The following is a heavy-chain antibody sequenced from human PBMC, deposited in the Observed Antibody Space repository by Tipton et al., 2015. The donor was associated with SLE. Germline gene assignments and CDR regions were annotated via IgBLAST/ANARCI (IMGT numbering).Heavy chain of an antibody. CDR1: GGSFSDYY. Sequence: TLSLTCAVYGGSFSDYYWNWIRQPPGKGLEWIAEINHSGSTNYNPSLKSRVTISADTSKNQFSLKLSSVTAADTAVYYCARGGSIADLYFDLWGRGTLVTVSS. CDR3: ARGGSIADLYFDL. J-gene: IGHJ2*01. D-gene: IGHD6-6*01. CDR2: INHSGST. V-gene: IGHV4-34*01.